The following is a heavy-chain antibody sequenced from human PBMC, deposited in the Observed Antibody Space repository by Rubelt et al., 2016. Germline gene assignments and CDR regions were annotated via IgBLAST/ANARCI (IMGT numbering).Heavy chain of an antibody. CDR3: ATNAKGGYDPFDY. Sequence: GFTFSSYAMHWVRQAPGKGLEWVAVISYDGSNKYYADSVKGRFTISRDNSKNTLYRQMNSLRAEDTGVYYCATNAKGGYDPFDYWGQGTLVIVSS. CDR1: GFTFSSYA. V-gene: IGHV3-30*04. J-gene: IGHJ4*02. D-gene: IGHD5-12*01. CDR2: ISYDGSNK.